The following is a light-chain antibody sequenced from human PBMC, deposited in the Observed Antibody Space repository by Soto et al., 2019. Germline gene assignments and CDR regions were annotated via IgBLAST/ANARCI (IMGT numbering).Light chain of an antibody. J-gene: IGKJ1*01. V-gene: IGKV3-20*01. CDR1: RSVTSDF. CDR3: QQYGSSPRA. CDR2: GAS. Sequence: EIVLTQSPGTLSLSPGERATLSCRASRSVTSDFLAWYQQKPGQAPRLLIYGASSRATGIPDRFSGRGSGNDFNLTISRLEPEDFAVYYCQQYGSSPRAFGQGTKVEIK.